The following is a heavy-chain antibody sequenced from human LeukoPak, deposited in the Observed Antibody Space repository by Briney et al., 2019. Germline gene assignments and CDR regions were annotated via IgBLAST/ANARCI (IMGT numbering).Heavy chain of an antibody. J-gene: IGHJ5*02. CDR1: GGSISSGGYY. D-gene: IGHD3-10*01. V-gene: IGHV4-61*02. Sequence: SETLSLTCTVSGGSISSGGYYWSWIRQPPGKGLEWIGRIYTSGSTNYNPSLKSRVTMSVDSSKNQFSLKLGSVTAADTAVYYCASQFPTWGDNWFDPWGQGTLVTVSS. CDR2: IYTSGST. CDR3: ASQFPTWGDNWFDP.